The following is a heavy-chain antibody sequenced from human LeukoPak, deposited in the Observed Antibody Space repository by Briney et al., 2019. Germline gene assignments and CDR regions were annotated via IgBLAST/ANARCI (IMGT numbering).Heavy chain of an antibody. CDR1: GGSINNFY. D-gene: IGHD4-17*01. V-gene: IGHV4-59*01. CDR2: VYYTGST. Sequence: SETLSLTCSVSGGSINNFYWTWIRQPPGKGLECIGYVYYTGSTYYNPSLKNRVTISVDTSRNQFSLRLNYVTAADTAVYYCARDSYTVTTRHYDYWGQGTLVTVSS. J-gene: IGHJ4*02. CDR3: ARDSYTVTTRHYDY.